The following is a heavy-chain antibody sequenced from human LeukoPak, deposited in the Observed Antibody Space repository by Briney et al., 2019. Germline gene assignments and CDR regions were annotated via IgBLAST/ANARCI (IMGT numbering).Heavy chain of an antibody. CDR3: ASHGTPNSYFDN. CDR2: IYYSGST. CDR1: GGSISRYY. Sequence: PSETLSLTCGVSGGSISRYYWSWIRQPPGKGLEWIGYIYYSGSTNYNPSLKSRVTISIDTSKNQFSLKLSSVTAADTAVYYCASHGTPNSYFDNWGQGILVTVSS. V-gene: IGHV4-59*08. J-gene: IGHJ4*02. D-gene: IGHD4-23*01.